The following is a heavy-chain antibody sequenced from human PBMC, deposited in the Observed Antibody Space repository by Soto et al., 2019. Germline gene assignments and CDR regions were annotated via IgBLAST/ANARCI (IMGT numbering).Heavy chain of an antibody. J-gene: IGHJ6*02. V-gene: IGHV3-64D*06. D-gene: IGHD6-13*01. CDR1: GFTLNSFA. CDR2: ISGNGGAT. CDR3: VKGRKAAGNTLKAVGMDV. Sequence: PGGSLRLSCSASGFTLNSFAMHWVRQAPGKVLEYVSTISGNGGATYYADSAKGRFTISRDNSKNTVYFQMSSLGPDDMAVYYCVKGRKAAGNTLKAVGMDVWGQGTTVTVSS.